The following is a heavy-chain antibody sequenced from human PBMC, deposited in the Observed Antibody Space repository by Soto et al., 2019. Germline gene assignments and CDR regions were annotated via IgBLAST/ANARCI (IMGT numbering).Heavy chain of an antibody. J-gene: IGHJ6*02. D-gene: IGHD6-13*01. CDR2: INHSGST. V-gene: IGHV4-34*01. CDR3: ARIDSRLQGRSGWYSFSYYYGMDV. CDR1: GGSFSGYY. Sequence: SETLSLTCAVYGGSFSGYYWSWIRQPPGKGLEWIGEINHSGSTNYNPSLKSRVTISVDTSKNQFSLKLSSVTAADTAVYYCARIDSRLQGRSGWYSFSYYYGMDVWGQGTPVTVYS.